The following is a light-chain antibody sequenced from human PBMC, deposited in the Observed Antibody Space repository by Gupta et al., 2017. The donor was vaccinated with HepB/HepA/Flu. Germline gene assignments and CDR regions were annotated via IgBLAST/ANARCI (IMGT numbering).Light chain of an antibody. CDR2: LSS. CDR1: HDISRY. CDR3: QQSYNSPWT. Sequence: DIQMTQSPSSLSASVGDRVIITCRTTHDISRYLNWYQQRPGQAPKLLIYLSSSLQKGVPSRFSGSVSGTDFTLTISSLQPEDFATYFCQQSYNSPWTFGLGTKVEIK. V-gene: IGKV1-39*01. J-gene: IGKJ1*01.